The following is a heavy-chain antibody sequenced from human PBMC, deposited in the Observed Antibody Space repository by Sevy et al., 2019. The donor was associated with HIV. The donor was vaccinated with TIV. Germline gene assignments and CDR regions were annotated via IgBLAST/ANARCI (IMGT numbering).Heavy chain of an antibody. J-gene: IGHJ6*02. D-gene: IGHD2-21*01. CDR2: IYYVANS. CDR3: ARVAGGENYDYGIDV. V-gene: IGHV4-39*01. CDR1: GGSITSSGHY. Sequence: SETLSLTCTVSGGSITSSGHYWGWIRQSPGKGLEWIGAIYYVANSYANPSLTSRVTFSADTSKNLFSLSLTSLTAADTAIYYCARVAGGENYDYGIDVWGLGTSVTVSS.